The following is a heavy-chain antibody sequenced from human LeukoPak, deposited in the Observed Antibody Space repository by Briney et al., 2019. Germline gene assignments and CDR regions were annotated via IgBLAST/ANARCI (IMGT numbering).Heavy chain of an antibody. CDR2: IYRDAKT. CDR1: GFALSSNY. Sequence: GGSLRLSCAASGFALSSNYMSWVRQAPGKGLEWVSVIYRDAKTYYADSVKGRFTISRDISKNTLFLQMTSLRAEDTALYYCAKVKGWYGEGYFDYWGQGTLVTVSS. D-gene: IGHD3-10*01. J-gene: IGHJ4*02. V-gene: IGHV3-53*01. CDR3: AKVKGWYGEGYFDY.